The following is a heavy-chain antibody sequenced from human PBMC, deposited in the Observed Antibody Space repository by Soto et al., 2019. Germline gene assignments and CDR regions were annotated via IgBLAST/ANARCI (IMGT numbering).Heavy chain of an antibody. J-gene: IGHJ4*02. CDR1: GYTFTSYG. CDR3: ASVERDDGSDY. Sequence: AASVKVSCKASGYTFTSYGISWVRQAPGQGLEWMGWISAYNGNTNYAQKLQGRVTMTTDTSTSTAYMELRSLRSDDTAVYYCASVERDDGSDYWGQGTLVTVSS. V-gene: IGHV1-18*01. D-gene: IGHD1-1*01. CDR2: ISAYNGNT.